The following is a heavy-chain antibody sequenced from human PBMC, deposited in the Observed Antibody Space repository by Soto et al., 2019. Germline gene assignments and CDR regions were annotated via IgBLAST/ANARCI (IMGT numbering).Heavy chain of an antibody. V-gene: IGHV3-21*01. J-gene: IGHJ3*02. CDR3: AREYCSGGSCWPDAFDI. CDR2: ISSSSSYI. CDR1: GFTFSSYS. D-gene: IGHD2-15*01. Sequence: GGSLRLSCAASGFTFSSYSMNWVRQAPGKGLEWVSSISSSSSYIYYADSVKGRFTISRDNAKNSLYLQMNSLRAEDTAVYYCAREYCSGGSCWPDAFDIWGQGTMVTVPS.